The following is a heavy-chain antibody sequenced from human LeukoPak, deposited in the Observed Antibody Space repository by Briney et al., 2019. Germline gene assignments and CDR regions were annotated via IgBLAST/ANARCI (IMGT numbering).Heavy chain of an antibody. V-gene: IGHV3-7*01. J-gene: IGHJ5*02. D-gene: IGHD6-13*01. CDR2: IKQDGSEK. CDR3: AREGPSIAAAGNWFDP. Sequence: GGSLRLSCAASGFTFSSYWVSWVRQAPGKGLEWVANIKQDGSEKYYVDSVKGRFTISRDNAKNSLYLQMNSLRAEDTAVYYCAREGPSIAAAGNWFDPWGQGTLVTVSS. CDR1: GFTFSSYW.